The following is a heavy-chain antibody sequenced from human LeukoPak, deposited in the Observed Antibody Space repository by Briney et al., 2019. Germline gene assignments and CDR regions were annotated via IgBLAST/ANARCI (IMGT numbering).Heavy chain of an antibody. CDR3: AKDRYGDYGVEY. Sequence: SETLSLTCAVSGDSIHNSCWSWIRQPAGKGLEWIGHIYTSGNTDFNPSFKSRVTMSLDTPKNQFSLKLSSVTAADTAVYYCAKDRYGDYGVEYWGPGILVTVSS. CDR2: IYTSGNT. V-gene: IGHV4-4*07. J-gene: IGHJ4*02. CDR1: GDSIHNSC. D-gene: IGHD4-17*01.